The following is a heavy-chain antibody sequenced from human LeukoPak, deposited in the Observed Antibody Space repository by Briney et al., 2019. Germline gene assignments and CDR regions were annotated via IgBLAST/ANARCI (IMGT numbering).Heavy chain of an antibody. D-gene: IGHD2-15*01. V-gene: IGHV1-18*01. CDR1: GYTFTNYG. CDR3: ARVGRDCSDINCYWADWFDP. CDR2: ISGSTGNT. Sequence: ASVKVSCKASGYTFTNYGIGWVREAPEQGPEWMGWISGSTGNTHHAQNVQGRVTMTTDTSTGTAFMELRSLRSDDTAVYYCARVGRDCSDINCYWADWFDPWGQGTLVIVSS. J-gene: IGHJ5*02.